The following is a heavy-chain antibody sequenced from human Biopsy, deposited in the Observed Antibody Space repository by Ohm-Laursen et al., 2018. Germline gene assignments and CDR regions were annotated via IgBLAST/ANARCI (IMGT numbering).Heavy chain of an antibody. J-gene: IGHJ4*02. CDR3: AIDGNDFLTDYLKIDQ. V-gene: IGHV1-2*02. Sequence: ATVKISCKVSGYTFTSYDISWVRQAPGQGLEWMGWINPKSGGTHYLEKFRGRVTMTRDTSISTAYMEVSSLRSDDTAVYYCAIDGNDFLTDYLKIDQWGQGTLVTVSS. CDR2: INPKSGGT. D-gene: IGHD3-9*01. CDR1: GYTFTSYD.